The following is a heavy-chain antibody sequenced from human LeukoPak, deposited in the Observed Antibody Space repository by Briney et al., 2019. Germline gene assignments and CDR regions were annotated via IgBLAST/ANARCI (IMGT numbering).Heavy chain of an antibody. Sequence: GGSLRLSCAASGFIVSDNYMSWVRQAPGKGLEWVSVIYSGGNTYYADSVKGRFTISRDNSKNTLYLQMNSLRAEDTAVYYCARSRGYSGYDSVDYWGQGTLVTVSS. CDR1: GFIVSDNY. CDR3: ARSRGYSGYDSVDY. V-gene: IGHV3-53*05. D-gene: IGHD5-12*01. CDR2: IYSGGNT. J-gene: IGHJ4*02.